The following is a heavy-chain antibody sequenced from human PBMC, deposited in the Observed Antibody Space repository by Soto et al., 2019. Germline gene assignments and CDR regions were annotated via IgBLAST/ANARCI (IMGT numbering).Heavy chain of an antibody. D-gene: IGHD5-18*01. CDR2: ISSSGSTI. CDR1: GFTFSSYE. CDR3: ARGHVDTAMVYYYYYYGMDV. Sequence: GGSLRLSCAASGFTFSSYEMNWVRQAPGKGLEWVSYISSSGSTIYYADSVKGRFTISRDNAKNSLYLQMNSLRAEDTAVYYCARGHVDTAMVYYYYYYGMDVWGQGTTVTVSS. V-gene: IGHV3-48*03. J-gene: IGHJ6*02.